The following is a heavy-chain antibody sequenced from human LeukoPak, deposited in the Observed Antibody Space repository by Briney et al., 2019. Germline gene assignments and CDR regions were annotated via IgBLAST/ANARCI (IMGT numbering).Heavy chain of an antibody. J-gene: IGHJ4*02. Sequence: GGSLRLSCAASGFTFSSYGMSWVRQAPGKGLEWVSAISGSGAKTYYADSVKGRFTISRDNSKNTRYLQMNSLRAEDTAVYYCAKDGGNYAFDSWGQGTLITVSS. D-gene: IGHD4-23*01. V-gene: IGHV3-23*01. CDR3: AKDGGNYAFDS. CDR2: ISGSGAKT. CDR1: GFTFSSYG.